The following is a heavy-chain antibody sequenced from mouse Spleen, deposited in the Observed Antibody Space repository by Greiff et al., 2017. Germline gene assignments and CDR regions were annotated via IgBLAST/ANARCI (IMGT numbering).Heavy chain of an antibody. CDR2: INPSSGYT. Sequence: VQLQQSGAELARPGASVKMSCKASGYTFTSYTMHRVKQRPGQGLEWIGYINPSSGYTKYNQKFKDKATLTADKSSSTAYMQLSSLTSEDSAVYYCARETTVVADYAMDYWGQGTSVTVSS. CDR3: ARETTVVADYAMDY. D-gene: IGHD1-1*01. J-gene: IGHJ4*01. CDR1: GYTFTSYT. V-gene: IGHV1-4*01.